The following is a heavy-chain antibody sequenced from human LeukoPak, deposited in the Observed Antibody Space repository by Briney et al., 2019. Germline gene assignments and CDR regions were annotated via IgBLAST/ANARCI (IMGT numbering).Heavy chain of an antibody. J-gene: IGHJ4*02. CDR3: AGDLYSGTWTATH. D-gene: IGHD1-26*01. CDR2: INPSGGST. V-gene: IGHV1-46*01. CDR1: GYTFTSYY. Sequence: ASVKVSCKASGYTFTSYYLHWVRQAPGQGLEWMGIINPSGGSTTYAQQFQGRVTLTRDTSTNTVYMELSSLRSEDTAVYYCAGDLYSGTWTATHWGQGTLVTVSS.